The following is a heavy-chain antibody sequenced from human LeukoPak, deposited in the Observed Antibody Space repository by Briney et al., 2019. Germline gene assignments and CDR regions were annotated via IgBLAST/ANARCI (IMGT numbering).Heavy chain of an antibody. CDR2: ISSGSDYT. CDR3: ATYSRHWAAFEH. V-gene: IGHV3-11*06. D-gene: IGHD4-11*01. J-gene: IGHJ4*02. CDR1: GFTFSDYY. Sequence: AGGSLRLSCAASGFTFSDYYMSWIRPAPGKGLERVSYISSGSDYTNYADAVKGRFTISRDNAKNSLYLQMNSLRAEDTAVYYCATYSRHWAAFEHWGQGTLVTVSS.